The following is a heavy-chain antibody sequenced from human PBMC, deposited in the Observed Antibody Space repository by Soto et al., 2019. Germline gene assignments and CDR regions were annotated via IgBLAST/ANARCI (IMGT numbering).Heavy chain of an antibody. CDR2: IYYSGST. CDR1: GGSISSYY. D-gene: IGHD6-6*01. J-gene: IGHJ5*02. Sequence: SETLSLTCTASGGSISSYYWSWIRQPPGKGLEWIGYIYYSGSTTYNPSLKSGVTISVDTSKNHFSLKLSSVTAADTAVYYCARDPVVAGRPSWWFEPWGQGTLVTVSS. CDR3: ARDPVVAGRPSWWFEP. V-gene: IGHV4-59*01.